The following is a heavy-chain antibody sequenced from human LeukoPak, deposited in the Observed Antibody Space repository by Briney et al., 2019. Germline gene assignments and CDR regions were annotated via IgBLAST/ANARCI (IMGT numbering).Heavy chain of an antibody. V-gene: IGHV5-51*01. J-gene: IGHJ6*04. D-gene: IGHD2-15*01. CDR2: IYPGDSDT. CDR1: GYSFTSYW. Sequence: GESLKISCKGSGYSFTSYWIGWVRQMPGKGLEWMGIIYPGDSDTRYSPSFQGQVTISAEKSISTAYVQWSSLKASDTAMYYCARQGGLYYYGMDVWGKGTTVTVSS. CDR3: ARQGGLYYYGMDV.